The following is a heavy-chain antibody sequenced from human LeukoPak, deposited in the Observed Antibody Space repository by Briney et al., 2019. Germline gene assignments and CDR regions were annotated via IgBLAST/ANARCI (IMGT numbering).Heavy chain of an antibody. CDR1: GFTFSSYW. Sequence: GGSVRLSCAASGFTFSSYWMHWVRQAPGKGLVWVSRINSDGSSTSYADSVKGRFTISRDNAKNTLYLQMNSLRAEDTAVYYCARDDGWLGWFDPWGQGTLVTVPS. J-gene: IGHJ5*02. CDR3: ARDDGWLGWFDP. V-gene: IGHV3-74*01. CDR2: INSDGSST. D-gene: IGHD6-19*01.